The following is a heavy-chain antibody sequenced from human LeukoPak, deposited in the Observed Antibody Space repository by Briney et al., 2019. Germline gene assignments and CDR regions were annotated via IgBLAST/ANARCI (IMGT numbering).Heavy chain of an antibody. CDR2: IYTSGST. V-gene: IGHV4-4*07. CDR3: ARDRYYYDSSGYYFDY. D-gene: IGHD3-22*01. J-gene: IGHJ4*02. CDR1: GDSISNYY. Sequence: SETLSLTCTVSGDSISNYYWSWIRQPAGKGLEWIGRIYTSGSTNYNPSLKSRVTISVDKSKNQFSLKLSSVTAADTAVYYCARDRYYYDSSGYYFDYWGQGTLVTVSS.